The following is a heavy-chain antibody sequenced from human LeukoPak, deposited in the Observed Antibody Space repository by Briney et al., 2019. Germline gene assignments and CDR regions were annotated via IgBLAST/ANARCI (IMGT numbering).Heavy chain of an antibody. D-gene: IGHD2-2*01. Sequence: GGSLRLSCAASGFTFSTYSMNWVRQAPGKGLEWVSSISSGSGYIYYADSVKGRFTISRDNAKNSLYLQMNSLRAEDTAVYYCARASQYCSSTRCHYYFDYWGQGTLVTVSS. CDR1: GFTFSTYS. V-gene: IGHV3-21*01. J-gene: IGHJ4*02. CDR3: ARASQYCSSTRCHYYFDY. CDR2: ISSGSGYI.